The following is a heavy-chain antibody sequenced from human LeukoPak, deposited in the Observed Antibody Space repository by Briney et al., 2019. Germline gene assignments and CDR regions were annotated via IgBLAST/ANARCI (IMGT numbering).Heavy chain of an antibody. CDR3: ARGLGQDYDYYDTPRRGWFDP. Sequence: PSETLSLTCTVSGGSISSYYWSWIRQPPGEGLECIWYIYISGSTNYNPSLKSRVTISVDTSKNQLSLKLSSVTAADTAVYYCARGLGQDYDYYDTPRRGWFDPWGQGTLVTVSS. D-gene: IGHD3-22*01. CDR1: GGSISSYY. J-gene: IGHJ5*02. CDR2: IYISGST. V-gene: IGHV4-4*09.